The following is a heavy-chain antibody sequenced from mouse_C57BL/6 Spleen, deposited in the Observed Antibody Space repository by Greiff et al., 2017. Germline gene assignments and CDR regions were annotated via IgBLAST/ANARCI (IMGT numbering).Heavy chain of an antibody. Sequence: QVQLQQSGAELVRPGTSVKVSCKASGYAFNNYLIEWVKQRPGQGLEWIGVINPGSGGTNYKEKFKGKATLTADKSSSTAYMQLSSLTSEDSAVYFCARGRAAHAREFAYWGQGTLVTVSA. V-gene: IGHV1-54*01. J-gene: IGHJ3*01. CDR3: ARGRAAHAREFAY. CDR1: GYAFNNYL. D-gene: IGHD3-2*02. CDR2: INPGSGGT.